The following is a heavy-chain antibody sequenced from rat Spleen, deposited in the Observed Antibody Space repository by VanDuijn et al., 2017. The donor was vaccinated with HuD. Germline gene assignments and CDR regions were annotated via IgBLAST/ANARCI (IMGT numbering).Heavy chain of an antibody. D-gene: IGHD1-6*01. CDR3: STAGSFTDYYFAGGFDY. CDR1: GLTFSNYY. CDR2: ISTGGGNT. Sequence: EVQLVESGGGLVQPGRSLKLSCAASGLTFSNYYMAWVRQAPTKGLEWVAYISTGGGNTYYRDSVKGRFTVSRDNAKSTLYLQMDSLRSEDTATYYCSTAGSFTDYYFAGGFDYWGQGVMVTVSS. V-gene: IGHV5-27*01. J-gene: IGHJ2*01.